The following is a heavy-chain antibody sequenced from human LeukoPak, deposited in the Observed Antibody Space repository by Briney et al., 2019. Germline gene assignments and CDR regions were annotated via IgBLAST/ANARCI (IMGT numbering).Heavy chain of an antibody. D-gene: IGHD2-21*02. Sequence: SETLSLTCAVYGGSFSGYYWSWIRQSPGKGLEWIGGINHSGSINYNPSLKSRVTVSVDSSRNQFSLILGSVTAADTAVYYCARGGEVTGEGMDVWGQGTTVTVSS. CDR2: INHSGSI. J-gene: IGHJ6*02. V-gene: IGHV4-34*01. CDR3: ARGGEVTGEGMDV. CDR1: GGSFSGYY.